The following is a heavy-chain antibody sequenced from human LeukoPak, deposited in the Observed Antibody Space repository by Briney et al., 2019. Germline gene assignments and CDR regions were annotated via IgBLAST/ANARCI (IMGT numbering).Heavy chain of an antibody. CDR1: GFTFSSHW. J-gene: IGHJ4*02. Sequence: GGSLRLSCAASGFTFSSHWISWVCQAPGKGLEWVAVISYDGSNKYYADSVKGRFTISRDNSKNTLYLQMNSLRAEDTAVYYCAKAKGTQQAGDYWGQGTLVTVSS. CDR3: AKAKGTQQAGDY. CDR2: ISYDGSNK. V-gene: IGHV3-30*18. D-gene: IGHD1-7*01.